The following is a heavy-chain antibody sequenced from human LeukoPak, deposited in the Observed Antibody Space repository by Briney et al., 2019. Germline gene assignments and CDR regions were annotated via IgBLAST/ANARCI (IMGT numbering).Heavy chain of an antibody. CDR1: GFIFSNYA. D-gene: IGHD3-10*01. Sequence: PGGSLRLSCAASGFIFSNYAMHWVRQAPGKGLEWVALISYDGSNKYYADSVKGRFTISRDNSKNTLYLRMSSLRAEDTAVYYCAREDSGSYYSHFDYWGQGTLVTVSS. CDR3: AREDSGSYYSHFDY. CDR2: ISYDGSNK. J-gene: IGHJ4*02. V-gene: IGHV3-30*04.